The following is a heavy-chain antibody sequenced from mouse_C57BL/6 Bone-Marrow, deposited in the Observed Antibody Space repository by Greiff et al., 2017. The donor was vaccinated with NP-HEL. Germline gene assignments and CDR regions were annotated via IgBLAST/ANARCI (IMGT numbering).Heavy chain of an antibody. Sequence: QVQLQQSGAELARPGASVKLSCKASGYTFTSYGISWVKQRTGQGLEWIGEIYPRSGNTYYNEKFKGKATLTADKSPSTAYMELRSLTSEDSAVYFTIYYGNSSWFAYWGQGTLVTVSA. V-gene: IGHV1-81*01. CDR3: IYYGNSSWFAY. J-gene: IGHJ3*01. D-gene: IGHD2-1*01. CDR1: GYTFTSYG. CDR2: IYPRSGNT.